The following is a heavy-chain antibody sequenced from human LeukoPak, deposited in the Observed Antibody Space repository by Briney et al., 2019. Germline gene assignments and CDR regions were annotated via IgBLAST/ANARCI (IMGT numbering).Heavy chain of an antibody. D-gene: IGHD6-19*01. J-gene: IGHJ4*02. CDR2: IFGSGGST. CDR3: AKTTTGYSSGRFPGWPVDY. CDR1: GFTFSSYA. V-gene: IGHV3-23*01. Sequence: GGSLRLSCAASGFTFSSYAMYWVRQAPGKGLEWVSGIFGSGGSTHYADSVKGRFTISRDNSKNTVYLQMNSLRAGDTAVYYCAKTTTGYSSGRFPGWPVDYWGQGTLVTVSS.